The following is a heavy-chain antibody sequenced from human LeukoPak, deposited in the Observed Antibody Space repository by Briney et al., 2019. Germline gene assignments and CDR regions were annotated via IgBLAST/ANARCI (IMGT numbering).Heavy chain of an antibody. CDR2: IWYDGSNK. V-gene: IGHV3-33*06. J-gene: IGHJ4*02. CDR3: AKTLPYYDSSGETYYFDY. D-gene: IGHD3-22*01. CDR1: GFTFSSYG. Sequence: GGSLRLSCAASGFTFSSYGMHWVRQAPGKGLEWVAVIWYDGSNKRYADSVKGRFTISRDNSKNTLYLQMNSLRAEDTAVYYCAKTLPYYDSSGETYYFDYWGQGTLVTVSS.